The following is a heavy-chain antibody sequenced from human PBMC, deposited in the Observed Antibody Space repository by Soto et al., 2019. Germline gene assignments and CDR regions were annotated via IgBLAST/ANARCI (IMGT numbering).Heavy chain of an antibody. J-gene: IGHJ5*02. CDR3: ARDLTYGSGSYPNWFDP. D-gene: IGHD3-10*01. CDR1: GGTFSSYT. V-gene: IGHV1-69*04. CDR2: IIPILGIA. Sequence: SVKVSCKASGGTFSSYTISWVRQAPGQGLEWMGRIIPILGIANYAQKFQGRVTITADKSTSTAYMELSSLRSEDTAVYYCARDLTYGSGSYPNWFDPWGQGTLVTVSS.